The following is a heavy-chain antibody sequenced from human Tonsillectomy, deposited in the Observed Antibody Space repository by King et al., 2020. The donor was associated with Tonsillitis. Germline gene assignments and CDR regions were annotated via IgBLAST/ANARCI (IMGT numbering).Heavy chain of an antibody. CDR1: GFTFGDYA. CDR3: SRPFSSGWYSGFDI. V-gene: IGHV3-49*03. D-gene: IGHD6-19*01. Sequence: QLVQSGGGRVQPGRYLRLACTSLGFTFGDYALIWCCMAPGKGLEWGGFIRSKGDSGTGQYAASVEGRFIISRDDSKRFAYLQMNSLKTEDTAVYYCSRPFSSGWYSGFDIWGQGTMVAVSS. CDR2: IRSKGDSGTG. J-gene: IGHJ3*02.